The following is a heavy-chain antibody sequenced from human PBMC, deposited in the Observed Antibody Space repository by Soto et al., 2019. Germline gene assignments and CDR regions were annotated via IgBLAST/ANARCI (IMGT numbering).Heavy chain of an antibody. V-gene: IGHV3-30-3*01. Sequence: QEQLVESGGGVVQPGRSLRLSCSASEFTFSSYAFHWVRQAPGKGLEWLAVISRDGSDKYYADSVKGRFTISRDNFRDTLYLQMDSLKSDDTAVYYCARAFMSPGSPENGFDVWGQGTMVTVSS. CDR1: EFTFSSYA. D-gene: IGHD3-10*01. CDR3: ARAFMSPGSPENGFDV. J-gene: IGHJ3*01. CDR2: ISRDGSDK.